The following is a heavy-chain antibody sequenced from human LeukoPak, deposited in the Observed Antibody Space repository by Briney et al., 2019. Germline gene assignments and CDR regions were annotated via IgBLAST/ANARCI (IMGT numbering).Heavy chain of an antibody. D-gene: IGHD3-22*01. CDR2: ISSSSSTI. J-gene: IGHJ3*02. V-gene: IGHV3-48*02. CDR3: ARDRPDGSGPFDAFDI. Sequence: GGSPRLSCAVFGFTFSSYSMNWVRQAPGKGLEWVSYISSSSSTIYYADSVKGRFTISRDNAKNSLYLQMNSLRDEDTAVYYCARDRPDGSGPFDAFDIWGQGTMVTVSS. CDR1: GFTFSSYS.